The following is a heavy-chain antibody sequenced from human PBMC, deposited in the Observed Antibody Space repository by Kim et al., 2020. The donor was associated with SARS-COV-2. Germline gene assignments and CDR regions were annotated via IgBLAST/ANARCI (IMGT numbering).Heavy chain of an antibody. J-gene: IGHJ5*02. CDR1: GGTFSSYA. CDR3: ARDQGYLTYCSGGSCYQFRGGWFDP. CDR2: IIPIFGTA. D-gene: IGHD2-15*01. V-gene: IGHV1-69*13. Sequence: SVKVSCKASGGTFSSYAISWVRQAPGQGLEWMGGIIPIFGTANYAQKFQGRVTITADESTSTAYMELSSLRSEDTAVYYCARDQGYLTYCSGGSCYQFRGGWFDPWGQGTLVTVSS.